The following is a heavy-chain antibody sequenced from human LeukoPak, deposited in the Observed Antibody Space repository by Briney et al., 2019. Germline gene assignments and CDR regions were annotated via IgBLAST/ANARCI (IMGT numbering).Heavy chain of an antibody. J-gene: IGHJ5*02. D-gene: IGHD3-3*01. V-gene: IGHV4-59*01. Sequence: ASETLSLTCTVSGGSISSYYWSWIRQPPGKGLEWIGYIYYSGSTNYNPSLKSRVTISVDTSKNQFSLKLSSVTAADTAVYYCARVGYDFWSGYPNWFDPWGQGTLVTVSS. CDR1: GGSISSYY. CDR3: ARVGYDFWSGYPNWFDP. CDR2: IYYSGST.